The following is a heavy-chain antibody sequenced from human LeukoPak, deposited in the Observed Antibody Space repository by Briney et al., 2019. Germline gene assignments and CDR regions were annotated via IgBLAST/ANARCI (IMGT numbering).Heavy chain of an antibody. CDR3: ARGETYYDILTGPEY. V-gene: IGHV3-30*04. Sequence: GGSLRLSCAASGFTFSSYAMHWVRQAPGKGLEWVAVISYDGSNKYYADSVKGRFTISRYNSKNTLYLQMNSLRAEDTAVYYCARGETYYDILTGPEYWGKGTLVTVSS. J-gene: IGHJ4*02. CDR1: GFTFSSYA. CDR2: ISYDGSNK. D-gene: IGHD3-9*01.